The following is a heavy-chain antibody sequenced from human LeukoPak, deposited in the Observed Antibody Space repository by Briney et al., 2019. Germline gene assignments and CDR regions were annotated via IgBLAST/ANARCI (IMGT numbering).Heavy chain of an antibody. D-gene: IGHD3-22*01. Sequence: ASVKVSCKASGYTFTDYYMHWVRQAPGQGLEWMGWINPNSGGRRHAQKFQGRVTMTRDMSITTAYMELSTLTYDDTAVYYCARGPYDSSGHQDYWGQGTLVTVSS. CDR3: ARGPYDSSGHQDY. CDR1: GYTFTDYY. CDR2: INPNSGGR. V-gene: IGHV1-2*02. J-gene: IGHJ4*02.